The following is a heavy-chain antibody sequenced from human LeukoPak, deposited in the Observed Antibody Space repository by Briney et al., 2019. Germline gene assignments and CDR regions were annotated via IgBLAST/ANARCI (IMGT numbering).Heavy chain of an antibody. V-gene: IGHV3-7*04. CDR1: GFTLGTYW. Sequence: GGSLRLSCAASGFTLGTYWMSWVRQALGKGLEWVANIKEDGSERYHVDSVKGRFTISRDNAKNSLYLQMNSLRAEDTAVYYCVRGYDSTGYYGDDFWGQGTLVTVSS. D-gene: IGHD3-22*01. CDR2: IKEDGSER. J-gene: IGHJ4*02. CDR3: VRGYDSTGYYGDDF.